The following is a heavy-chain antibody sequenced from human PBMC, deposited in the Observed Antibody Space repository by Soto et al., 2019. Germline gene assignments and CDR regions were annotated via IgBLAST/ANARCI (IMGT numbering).Heavy chain of an antibody. D-gene: IGHD4-17*01. CDR3: ARDGGDYGYCFDP. CDR1: GGSISSGGYS. J-gene: IGHJ5*02. V-gene: IGHV4-30-2*01. Sequence: AVSGGSISSGGYSWSWIRQPPGKGLEWIGYIYHSGSTYYNPSLKSRVTISVDRSKNQFSLKLSSVTAADTAVYYCARDGGDYGYCFDPWGPRTLFTVSS. CDR2: IYHSGST.